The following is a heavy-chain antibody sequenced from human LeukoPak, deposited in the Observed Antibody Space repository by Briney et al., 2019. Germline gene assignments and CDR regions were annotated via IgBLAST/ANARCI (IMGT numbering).Heavy chain of an antibody. CDR2: IHPNSGGT. J-gene: IGHJ3*02. CDR3: ARGRGGSVYYHDAFDI. V-gene: IGHV1-2*02. Sequence: GASVKVSCKASGYTFTSYYIHWVRQAPGQGLEWIGWIHPNSGGTNSAQKFQGRVTMTRDTSISTAYMELSSLRSDDSAVYYCARGRGGSVYYHDAFDIWGQGTMVTVSS. CDR1: GYTFTSYY. D-gene: IGHD3-22*01.